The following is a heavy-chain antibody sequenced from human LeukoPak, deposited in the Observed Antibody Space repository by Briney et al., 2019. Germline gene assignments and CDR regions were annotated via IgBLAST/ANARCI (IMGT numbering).Heavy chain of an antibody. J-gene: IGHJ5*02. Sequence: SETLSLTCTVSGGSISSSSYYWGWIRQPPGKGLEWIGSIYYSGSTYYNPSLKSRVTISVDTSKNQFSLKLSSVTAADTAVYYCAMNCYDSSGYYPFDPWGQGTLVTVSS. V-gene: IGHV4-39*01. CDR1: GGSISSSSYY. CDR2: IYYSGST. CDR3: AMNCYDSSGYYPFDP. D-gene: IGHD3-22*01.